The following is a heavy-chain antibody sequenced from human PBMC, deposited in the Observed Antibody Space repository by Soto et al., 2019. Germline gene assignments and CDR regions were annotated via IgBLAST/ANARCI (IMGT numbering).Heavy chain of an antibody. V-gene: IGHV3-53*01. D-gene: IGHD2-8*01. Sequence: EVPLVESGGGLIQPGGSLRLSCAASGFTVSSTYMSWVRQAPRKGLEWVSITNSGGSTHYADSVKGRFTISRDNSKNTLYLEINSLRAEDTAVYYCARDRLTVGVREYYAMDVWGQGTTVTVSS. CDR2: TNSGGST. CDR1: GFTVSSTY. J-gene: IGHJ6*02. CDR3: ARDRLTVGVREYYAMDV.